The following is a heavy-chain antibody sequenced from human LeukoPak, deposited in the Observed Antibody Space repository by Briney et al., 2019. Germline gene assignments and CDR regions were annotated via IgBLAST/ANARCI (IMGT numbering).Heavy chain of an antibody. J-gene: IGHJ4*02. CDR3: VKGVQLGGYYFDY. CDR1: GFTFSNYA. CDR2: ISGSGGST. D-gene: IGHD1-1*01. Sequence: PGGSLRLSCAASGFTFSNYAMNWVRQAPGKGLEWVSGISGSGGSTYYADSVKGRFTISRDNPKNTLYLQMDSLRAEDTAIYYCVKGVQLGGYYFDYWGQGTLVTVSS. V-gene: IGHV3-23*01.